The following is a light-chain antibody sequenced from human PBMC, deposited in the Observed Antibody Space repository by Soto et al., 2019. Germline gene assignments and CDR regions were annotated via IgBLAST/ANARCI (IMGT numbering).Light chain of an antibody. J-gene: IGLJ2*01. CDR2: ENN. CDR1: TSNIGSSS. V-gene: IGLV1-47*01. CDR3: ATWDDSLSGPV. Sequence: QSVLTQPPSASGTPGQRVTISCSGSTSNIGSSSVYWYQQLPGTAPKLFIYENNRRPSGVPDRFSGSKSGTSASLAISGLRSEHEADYYCATWDDSLSGPVFGGGTKLTVL.